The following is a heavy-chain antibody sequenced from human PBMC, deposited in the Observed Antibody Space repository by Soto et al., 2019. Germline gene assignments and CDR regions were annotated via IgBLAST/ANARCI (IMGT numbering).Heavy chain of an antibody. Sequence: SETLSLTCTVSGGSISSYYWSWIRQPPGKGLEWIGYIYYSGSTNYNPSLKSRVTISVDTSKNQFSLKLSSVTAADTAVYYCARDRRGYSGYEMVPLLDYYYYMDVWGKGTTVTVSS. CDR2: IYYSGST. V-gene: IGHV4-59*01. D-gene: IGHD5-12*01. CDR1: GGSISSYY. CDR3: ARDRRGYSGYEMVPLLDYYYYMDV. J-gene: IGHJ6*03.